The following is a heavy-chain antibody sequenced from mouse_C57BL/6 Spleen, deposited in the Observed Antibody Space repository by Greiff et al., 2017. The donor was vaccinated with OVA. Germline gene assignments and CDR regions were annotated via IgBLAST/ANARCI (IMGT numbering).Heavy chain of an antibody. J-gene: IGHJ3*01. V-gene: IGHV1-82*01. D-gene: IGHD2-2*01. CDR2: IYPGDGDT. CDR1: GYAFSSSW. Sequence: VQRVESGPELVKPGASVKISCKASGYAFSSSWMNWVKQRPGKGLEWIGRIYPGDGDTNYNGKFKGKATLTADKSSSTAYMQLSSLTSEDSAVYFCAAYGYWFAYWGQGTLVTVSA. CDR3: AAYGYWFAY.